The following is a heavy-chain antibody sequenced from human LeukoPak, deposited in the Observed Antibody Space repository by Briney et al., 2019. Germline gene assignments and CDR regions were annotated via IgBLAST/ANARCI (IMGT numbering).Heavy chain of an antibody. V-gene: IGHV3-7*03. CDR1: GFTFSSYW. Sequence: GGSLRLSCAASGFTFSSYWMSWVRQAPGKGLEWVADIKQGGSEKYYVDSVKGRFTISRDNSKNTLYLQMNSLRAEDTAVYFCARGRVSSSTWYSTYYYYFYMDVWGKGTTVTVSS. D-gene: IGHD6-13*01. J-gene: IGHJ6*03. CDR3: ARGRVSSSTWYSTYYYYFYMDV. CDR2: IKQGGSEK.